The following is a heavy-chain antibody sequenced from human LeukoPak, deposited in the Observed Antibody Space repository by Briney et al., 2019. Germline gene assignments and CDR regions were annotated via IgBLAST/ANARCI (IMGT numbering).Heavy chain of an antibody. V-gene: IGHV1-3*01. J-gene: IGHJ4*02. Sequence: ASVKVSYKASGYTFTSYAMHWVRQAPGQRLEWMGWINAGNGNTKYSQKFQGRVTITRDTSASTAYMELSSLRSEDTAVYYCARGRYGSGSYYTLDYWGQGTLVTVSS. D-gene: IGHD3-10*01. CDR1: GYTFTSYA. CDR2: INAGNGNT. CDR3: ARGRYGSGSYYTLDY.